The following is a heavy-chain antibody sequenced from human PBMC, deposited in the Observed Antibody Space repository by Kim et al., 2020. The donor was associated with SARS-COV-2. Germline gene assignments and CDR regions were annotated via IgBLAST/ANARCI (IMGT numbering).Heavy chain of an antibody. J-gene: IGHJ4*02. D-gene: IGHD2-21*02. CDR2: VDGRGRST. Sequence: GGSLRLSCAASGFTFRDFDMTWVRQAPGKGLEWVSAVDGRGRSTFYTDSVKGRFTISRDNSQSTLFLQMDNLRAEDTAVYYCAKGKHDVVVTALLTDSWVQGTLVTVSS. V-gene: IGHV3-23*01. CDR1: GFTFRDFD. CDR3: AKGKHDVVVTALLTDS.